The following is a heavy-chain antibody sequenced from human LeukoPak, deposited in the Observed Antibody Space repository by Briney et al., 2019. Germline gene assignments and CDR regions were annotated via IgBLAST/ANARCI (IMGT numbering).Heavy chain of an antibody. V-gene: IGHV1-18*01. CDR2: ISVYNGYT. J-gene: IGHJ5*02. D-gene: IGHD2-15*01. CDR3: ARDKSQSVLLENWFDP. CDR1: GYTFNNYG. Sequence: GASVKVSCKASGYTFNNYGISWVRQAPGQGLEWIVWISVYNGYTNYAHKLQGRVTLTTDTSTSTAYMELRNLRSDDTAVYYCARDKSQSVLLENWFDPWGQGTLVTVSS.